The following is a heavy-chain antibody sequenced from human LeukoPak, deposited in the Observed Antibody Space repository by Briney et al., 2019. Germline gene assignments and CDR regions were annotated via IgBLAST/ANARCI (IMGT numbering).Heavy chain of an antibody. D-gene: IGHD4-11*01. CDR1: GFTVSSNY. CDR2: IYSGGST. J-gene: IGHJ6*02. CDR3: ARGRPPLYSNYIYYYGMEV. V-gene: IGHV3-53*01. Sequence: GGSLRLSCAASGFTVSSNYMSWVRQAPGKGLEWDSVIYSGGSTYYADPVKGRFTISRDNSKNTLYLQMNSLRAEDTAVYYCARGRPPLYSNYIYYYGMEVWGQGTTVTVSS.